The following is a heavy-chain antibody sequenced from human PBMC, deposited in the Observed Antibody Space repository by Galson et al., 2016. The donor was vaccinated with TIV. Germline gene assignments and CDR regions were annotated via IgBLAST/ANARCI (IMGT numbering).Heavy chain of an antibody. D-gene: IGHD5-18*01. CDR2: IVPMFGTA. CDR1: GGTFSSYV. J-gene: IGHJ6*02. V-gene: IGHV1-69*13. Sequence: SVKVSCKASGGTFSSYVIKWVRQAPGQGLEWMGEIVPMFGTANYAQKFQGRVTITADESTSTAYMELSSLRSEDTAVYYCAKDRNTAFDTHYSYYSLDVWGQGNPGHRLL. CDR3: AKDRNTAFDTHYSYYSLDV.